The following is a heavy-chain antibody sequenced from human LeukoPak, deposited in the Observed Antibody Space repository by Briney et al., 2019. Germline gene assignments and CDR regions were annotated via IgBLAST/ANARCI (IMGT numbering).Heavy chain of an antibody. CDR3: ATGGYGSGSLDY. J-gene: IGHJ4*02. D-gene: IGHD3-10*01. CDR2: FDPEDGET. V-gene: IGHV1-24*01. CDR1: GYTLTELS. Sequence: GASVKVSCKVSGYTLTELSMHWVRQAPGKGLEWMGGFDPEDGETIYAQKFQGRVTMTEDTSTDTAYMELSSRRSEDTAVYYCATGGYGSGSLDYWGQETLVTVSS.